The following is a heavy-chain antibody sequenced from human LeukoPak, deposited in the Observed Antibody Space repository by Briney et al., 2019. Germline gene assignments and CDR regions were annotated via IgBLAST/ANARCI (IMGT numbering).Heavy chain of an antibody. CDR2: IWYDGSNK. V-gene: IGHV3-33*06. D-gene: IGHD7-27*01. CDR1: GFTFSSYG. CDR3: AKARAWGELSPMDY. Sequence: PGRSLRLSCAASGFTFSSYGMHWVRQAPGKGLEWVAVIWYDGSNKYYADSVKGRFTISRDNSKNTLYPQMNSLRAEDTAVYYCAKARAWGELSPMDYWGRGTLVTVSS. J-gene: IGHJ4*02.